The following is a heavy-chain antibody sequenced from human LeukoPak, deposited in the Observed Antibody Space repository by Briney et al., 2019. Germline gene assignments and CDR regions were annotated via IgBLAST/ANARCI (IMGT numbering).Heavy chain of an antibody. Sequence: ASVKVSCKASGYTFTGYYMHWVRQAPGQGLEWMGWINPNSGGTNYAQRFQGRVTMTRDTSISTAYMELSRLRSDDTAVYYCARDFSQIGGNSVGGVDYWGQGTLVTVSS. J-gene: IGHJ4*02. V-gene: IGHV1-2*02. CDR2: INPNSGGT. CDR1: GYTFTGYY. D-gene: IGHD4-23*01. CDR3: ARDFSQIGGNSVGGVDY.